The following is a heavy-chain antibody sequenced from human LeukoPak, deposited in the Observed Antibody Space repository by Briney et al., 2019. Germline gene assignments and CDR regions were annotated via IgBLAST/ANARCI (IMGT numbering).Heavy chain of an antibody. CDR2: PGHSDT. CDR3: ARQGRTTSPGYNREFDY. J-gene: IGHJ4*02. D-gene: IGHD1-14*01. V-gene: IGHV5-51*01. Sequence: PGHSDTRYTPSFQGQVTISADKSIRTAYLQWSSLKASDTAMYYCARQGRTTSPGYNREFDYWGQGTLVTVSS.